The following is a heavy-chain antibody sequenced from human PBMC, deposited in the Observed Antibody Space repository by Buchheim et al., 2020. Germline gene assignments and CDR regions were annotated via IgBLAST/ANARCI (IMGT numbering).Heavy chain of an antibody. V-gene: IGHV1-69*08. J-gene: IGHJ4*02. CDR3: ARDKNYYDSNCLPY. CDR2: IIPIFGVA. Sequence: QVQLVQSGAEVTKPGSSVKVSCKSSGGTFSSYTISWVRQAPGQGLEWMGKIIPIFGVAKYAQRFRDRVTITADKYTSTAYMELSSLRSEDTAVYYCARDKNYYDSNCLPYWGQGTL. D-gene: IGHD3-22*01. CDR1: GGTFSSYT.